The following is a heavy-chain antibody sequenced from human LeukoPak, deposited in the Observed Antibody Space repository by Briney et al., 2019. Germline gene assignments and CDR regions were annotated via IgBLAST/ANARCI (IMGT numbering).Heavy chain of an antibody. J-gene: IGHJ4*02. V-gene: IGHV1-18*01. CDR1: GYTFTGYG. Sequence: ASVKVSCKASGYTFTGYGISWVRQAPGQGLEWMGWISAYNGNTNYAQKLQGRVTMTTETSTSTAYMELRSLRSDDTAVYYCARSIEDHANFDYWGQGTLVTVSS. D-gene: IGHD6-6*01. CDR2: ISAYNGNT. CDR3: ARSIEDHANFDY.